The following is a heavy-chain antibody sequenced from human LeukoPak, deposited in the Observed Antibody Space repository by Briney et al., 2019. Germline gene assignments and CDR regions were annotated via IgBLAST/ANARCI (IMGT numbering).Heavy chain of an antibody. CDR1: RFTFSNYS. D-gene: IGHD6-6*01. Sequence: SGGSLRLSCAASRFTFSNYSMNWFRQAPGKGLEWVSSISRGSGHIYYADSVKGRFTISRDNARNSLYLQMNSLRAEDTAIYYCARVDAALDYWGQGTLVTVSS. J-gene: IGHJ4*02. V-gene: IGHV3-21*01. CDR2: ISRGSGHI. CDR3: ARVDAALDY.